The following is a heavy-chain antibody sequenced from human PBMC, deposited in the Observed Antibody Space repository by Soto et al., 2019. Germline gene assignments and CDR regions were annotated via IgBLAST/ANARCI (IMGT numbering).Heavy chain of an antibody. CDR2: ISGSGGST. D-gene: IGHD3-16*02. CDR3: AKTPPGPIMITFGGVFGRDKQHYGMDV. J-gene: IGHJ6*02. CDR1: GFTFSSYS. V-gene: IGHV3-23*01. Sequence: GSLRLSCAASGFTFSSYSMSWVRQAPGKGLEWVSAISGSGGSTYYADSVKGRFTISRDNSKNTLYLQMNSLRAEDTAVYYCAKTPPGPIMITFGGVFGRDKQHYGMDVWGQGTTV.